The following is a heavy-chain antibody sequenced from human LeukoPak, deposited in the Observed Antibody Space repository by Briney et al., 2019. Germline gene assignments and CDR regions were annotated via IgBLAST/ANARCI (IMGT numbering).Heavy chain of an antibody. D-gene: IGHD2-21*02. J-gene: IGHJ6*03. CDR1: GYTFTGYY. CDR3: ARSSCGGDCYSQGYYSSYMDV. Sequence: ASVKVSCKTSGYTFTGYYIHWVRQAPGQGLEWMGWINPNSGDTNYAQKFQGRVSMTGDTSISTAYMELSRLRSDDTAVYYCARSSCGGDCYSQGYYSSYMDVWGKGTTVTISS. V-gene: IGHV1-2*02. CDR2: INPNSGDT.